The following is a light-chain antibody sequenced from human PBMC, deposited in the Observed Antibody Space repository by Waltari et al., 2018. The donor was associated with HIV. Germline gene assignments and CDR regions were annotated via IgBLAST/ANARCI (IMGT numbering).Light chain of an antibody. CDR3: QQCGGSPGT. CDR2: GAS. CDR1: QSVSSK. J-gene: IGKJ2*01. V-gene: IGKV3D-15*02. Sequence: EIVMLQSPATLSVSPGERATLSCRASQSVSSKLAWYQQKPGQAPRLLIYGASTRSTGIPGRFSGSESGTEFTLTISRLEPEDFAVYYCQQCGGSPGTFGQGTKLEI.